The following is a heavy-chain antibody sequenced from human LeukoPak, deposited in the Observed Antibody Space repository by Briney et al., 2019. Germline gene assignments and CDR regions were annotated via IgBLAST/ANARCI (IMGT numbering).Heavy chain of an antibody. Sequence: SVKVSCKASGYTFTNSYMNWVRQAPGQGLEWMGGIIPIFGTANYAQKFQGRVTITADKSTSTAYMELSSLRSEDTAVYYCARRADYGDYDDYYYYMDVWGKGTTVTVSS. CDR2: IIPIFGTA. CDR3: ARRADYGDYDDYYYYMDV. J-gene: IGHJ6*03. D-gene: IGHD4-17*01. CDR1: GYTFTNSY. V-gene: IGHV1-69*06.